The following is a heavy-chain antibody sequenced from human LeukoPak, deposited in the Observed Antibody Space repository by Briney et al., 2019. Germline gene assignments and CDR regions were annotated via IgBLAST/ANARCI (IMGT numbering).Heavy chain of an antibody. CDR2: IYSGGST. CDR3: AGTYYYDKGAFDI. Sequence: PGGSLRLSCAASGFTFSSYEMNWVRQAPGKGLEWGSVIYSGGSTYYADSVKGRFTISRDNSKNTLYLQMNSLRAEDTAVYYCAGTYYYDKGAFDIWGQGTMVTVSS. CDR1: GFTFSSYE. V-gene: IGHV3-53*01. J-gene: IGHJ3*02. D-gene: IGHD3-22*01.